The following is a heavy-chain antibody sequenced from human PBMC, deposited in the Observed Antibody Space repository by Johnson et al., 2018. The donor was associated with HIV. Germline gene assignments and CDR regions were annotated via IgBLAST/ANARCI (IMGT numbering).Heavy chain of an antibody. CDR1: GFTFDDYG. CDR2: INWNGAAT. CDR3: AKDSDRYYYGSGDAFDI. V-gene: IGHV3-20*04. J-gene: IGHJ3*02. D-gene: IGHD3-10*01. Sequence: VQLVESGGGLIQPGGSLRLSCAASGFTFDDYGVSWVRQAPGKGLEWVSGINWNGAATGYADSTKGRFIISRDNSKNSLYLQMNVLRAEDTALYFCAKDSDRYYYGSGDAFDIWGQGTMVTVFS.